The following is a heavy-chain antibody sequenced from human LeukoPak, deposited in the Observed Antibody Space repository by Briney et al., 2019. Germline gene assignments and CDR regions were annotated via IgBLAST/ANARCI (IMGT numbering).Heavy chain of an antibody. CDR1: GYTLTELS. J-gene: IGHJ4*02. CDR3: ATEIGIGSSSVY. Sequence: ASVKVSCKVSGYTLTELSMHWVRQAPGKGLEWMGGFDPEDGETIYAQKFQGRVTVTEDTSTDTAYMELSSLRSEDTAVYYCATEIGIGSSSVYWGQGTLVTVSS. D-gene: IGHD6-6*01. V-gene: IGHV1-24*01. CDR2: FDPEDGET.